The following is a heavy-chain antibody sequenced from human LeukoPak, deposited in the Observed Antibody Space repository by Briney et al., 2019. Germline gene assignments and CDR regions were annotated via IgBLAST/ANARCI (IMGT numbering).Heavy chain of an antibody. CDR1: GYTFTDYY. Sequence: SVKVSCKASGYTFTDYYIHWVRQAPGQGLEWMGGIIPIFGTANYAQKFQGRVTITADESTSTAYMELSSLRSEDTAVYYCARASGSGYYWRNWFDPWGQGTLVTVSS. V-gene: IGHV1-69*13. CDR2: IIPIFGTA. J-gene: IGHJ5*02. CDR3: ARASGSGYYWRNWFDP. D-gene: IGHD3-22*01.